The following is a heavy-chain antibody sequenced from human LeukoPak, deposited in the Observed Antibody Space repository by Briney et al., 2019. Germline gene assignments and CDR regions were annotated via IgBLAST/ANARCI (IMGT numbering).Heavy chain of an antibody. Sequence: ASVKVSCKASGYTFTSYDINWVRQATGQGLEWMGWMNPNSGNTGYAQKFQGRVTMTRNTSISTAYMELSSLRSEDTAVYYCARDPFEHYYGSGSYHPLDYWGQGTLVTVSS. D-gene: IGHD3-10*01. CDR3: ARDPFEHYYGSGSYHPLDY. CDR1: GYTFTSYD. V-gene: IGHV1-8*01. J-gene: IGHJ4*02. CDR2: MNPNSGNT.